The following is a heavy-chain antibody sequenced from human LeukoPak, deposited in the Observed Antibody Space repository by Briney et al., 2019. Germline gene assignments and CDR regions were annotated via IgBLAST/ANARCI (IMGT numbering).Heavy chain of an antibody. CDR2: ISSSSSTI. J-gene: IGHJ4*02. CDR3: ARQLGITMVRGVITLGY. CDR1: GLTFSSYS. D-gene: IGHD3-10*01. V-gene: IGHV3-48*02. Sequence: PGGSLRLSRAASGLTFSSYSMNWVRQAPGKGLEWVSYISSSSSTIYYADSVKGRFTISRDNAKNSLYLQMNSLRDEDTAVYYCARQLGITMVRGVITLGYWGQGTLVTVSS.